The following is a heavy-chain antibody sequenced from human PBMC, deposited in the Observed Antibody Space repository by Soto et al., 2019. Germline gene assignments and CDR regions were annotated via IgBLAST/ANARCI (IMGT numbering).Heavy chain of an antibody. V-gene: IGHV3-48*02. CDR3: ARDKYPAARSSSSWYDGMDV. D-gene: IGHD6-13*01. Sequence: GSLRLSCAASGFTFSTFGMHWVRHAPGNGLEWVSFISRSSSAIYYADSVQGRFTISRDNVKDSLFLQMNSLRDEDTAVYYCARDKYPAARSSSSWYDGMDVWGQGATVTVSS. CDR2: ISRSSSAI. CDR1: GFTFSTFG. J-gene: IGHJ6*02.